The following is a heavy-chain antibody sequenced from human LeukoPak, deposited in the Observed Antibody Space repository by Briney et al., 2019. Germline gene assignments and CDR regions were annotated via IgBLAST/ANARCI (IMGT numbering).Heavy chain of an antibody. CDR2: IIPIFGTA. Sequence: SVKVSCKASGGTFSSYATSWVRQAPGQGLEWMGGIIPIFGTANYAQKFQGRVTITTDESTSTAYMELSSLRSEDTPVYYCASSDSSGYYGDYWGQGTLVTVSS. D-gene: IGHD3-22*01. J-gene: IGHJ4*02. CDR3: ASSDSSGYYGDY. V-gene: IGHV1-69*05. CDR1: GGTFSSYA.